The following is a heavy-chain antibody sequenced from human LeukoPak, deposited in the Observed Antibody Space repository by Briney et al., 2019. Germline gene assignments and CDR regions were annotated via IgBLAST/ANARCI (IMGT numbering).Heavy chain of an antibody. V-gene: IGHV3-23*01. CDR3: TRRNLISSSGTNAYYFDD. J-gene: IGHJ4*02. CDR1: GFTFSSYA. D-gene: IGHD1-1*01. Sequence: EQPGGSLRLSCAASGFTFSSYAMSWVRQAPGKRPEWVSTIGASGGDTYYADSVKGRFTISRDNSKNTVYLQMNSLRAEDTAVYYCTRRNLISSSGTNAYYFDDWGQGTLVTVSS. CDR2: IGASGGDT.